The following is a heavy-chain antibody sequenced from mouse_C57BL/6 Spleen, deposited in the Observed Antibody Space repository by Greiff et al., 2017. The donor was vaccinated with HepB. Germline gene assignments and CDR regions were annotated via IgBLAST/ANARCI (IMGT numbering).Heavy chain of an antibody. Sequence: VQLQQPGAELVKPGASVKLSCKASGYTFTSYWMHWVKQRPGQGLEWIGMIHPNSGSTNYNEKFKSKATLTVDKSSSTAYMQLSSLTSEDSAVYYCARKGVGSSFFDYWGQGTTLTVSS. CDR1: GYTFTSYW. CDR3: ARKGVGSSFFDY. D-gene: IGHD1-1*01. V-gene: IGHV1-64*01. CDR2: IHPNSGST. J-gene: IGHJ2*01.